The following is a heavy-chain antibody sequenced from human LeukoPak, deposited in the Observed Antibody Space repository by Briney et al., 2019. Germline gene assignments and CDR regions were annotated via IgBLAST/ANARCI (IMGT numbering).Heavy chain of an antibody. CDR1: GFTFEDYA. Sequence: GGSLRLSCAASGFTFEDYAMHWVRQAPGKGLEWVSGINWNSASTGYADSVKGRFTISRDNVMNSLYLQMNSLRAEDTAVYYCARDSSGTYWGQGTLVTVSS. CDR2: INWNSAST. J-gene: IGHJ4*02. D-gene: IGHD1-26*01. CDR3: ARDSSGTY. V-gene: IGHV3-9*01.